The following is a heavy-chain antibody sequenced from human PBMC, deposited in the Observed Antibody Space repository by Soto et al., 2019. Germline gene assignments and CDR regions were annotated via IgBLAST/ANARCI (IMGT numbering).Heavy chain of an antibody. CDR2: IYYTGNT. CDR1: VVSVSSGSYY. V-gene: IGHV4-31*03. J-gene: IGHJ4*02. D-gene: IGHD3-3*01. CDR3: ARDTRRAYYHEH. Sequence: NPSETLSLTCTFSVVSVSSGSYYCSWIRQHPGRGLEWIGYIYYTGNTYYNPSLKSRLAISVDTSKNQFSLKLTSVTAADTAAYYCARDTRRAYYHEHWGQGTLFTVS.